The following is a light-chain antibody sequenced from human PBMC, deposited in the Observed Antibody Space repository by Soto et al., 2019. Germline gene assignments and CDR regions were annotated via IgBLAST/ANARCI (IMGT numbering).Light chain of an antibody. Sequence: DFPMTQSPSSLSASVGDRVTITCQASQDISNYLNWYQQKPGKAPKLLIYDASNLETGVPSRFSGSGSGTDFTFTISSLRPADIATYYCQQYDNLPFTFGGGTKVEIK. V-gene: IGKV1-33*01. CDR1: QDISNY. J-gene: IGKJ4*01. CDR2: DAS. CDR3: QQYDNLPFT.